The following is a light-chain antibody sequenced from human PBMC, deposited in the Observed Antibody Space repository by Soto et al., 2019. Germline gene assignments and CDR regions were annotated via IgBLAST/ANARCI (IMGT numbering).Light chain of an antibody. V-gene: IGLV2-14*03. CDR2: DVT. J-gene: IGLJ2*01. Sequence: QSALTQPASVSGSPGQSITISCTGTSSDVGGYNFVSWYQQHPGIAPRLMIYDVTIRPSGVSNRFSGSRSGNTASLTISGLQAEDEANYYCCSYAGSSTLVVFGGGTKLTVL. CDR1: SSDVGGYNF. CDR3: CSYAGSSTLVV.